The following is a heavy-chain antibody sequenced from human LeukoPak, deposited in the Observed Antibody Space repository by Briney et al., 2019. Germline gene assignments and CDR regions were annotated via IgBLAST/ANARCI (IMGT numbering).Heavy chain of an antibody. CDR2: ISSSGSTI. D-gene: IGHD4-17*01. Sequence: GGSLRLSCAASRFTFSSYSMNWVRQAPGKGLEWVSYISSSGSTIYYADSVKGRFTISRDNAKNSLYLQMNSLRAEDTAVYYCARGGDYSYYYYMDVWGKGTTVTISS. CDR1: RFTFSSYS. J-gene: IGHJ6*03. CDR3: ARGGDYSYYYYMDV. V-gene: IGHV3-48*04.